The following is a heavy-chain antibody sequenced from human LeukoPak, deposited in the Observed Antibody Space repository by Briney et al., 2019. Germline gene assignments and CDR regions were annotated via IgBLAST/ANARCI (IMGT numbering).Heavy chain of an antibody. CDR1: GYTFTGYY. D-gene: IGHD3-9*01. CDR3: ARGPPLNYDILTGKLKSYYFDY. J-gene: IGHJ4*02. Sequence: ASVKVSCKASGYTFTGYYMHWVRQAPGQGLEWMGWINPNSGGTNYAQKFQGRVTMTRDTSISTAYMELSRLRSDDTAVYYCARGPPLNYDILTGKLKSYYFDYWGQGTLVTVSS. CDR2: INPNSGGT. V-gene: IGHV1-2*02.